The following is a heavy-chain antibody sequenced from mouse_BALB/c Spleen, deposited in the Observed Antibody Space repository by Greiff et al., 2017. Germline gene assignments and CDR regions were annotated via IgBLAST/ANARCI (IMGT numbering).Heavy chain of an antibody. V-gene: IGHV2-9*02. J-gene: IGHJ2*01. Sequence: VKLMESGPGLVAPSQSLSITCTVSGFSLTSYGVHWVRQPPGKGLEWLGVIWAGGSTNYNSALMSRLSISKDNSKSQVFLKMNSLQTDDTAMYYCARDYYGSSYNFDYWGQGTTLTVSS. CDR2: IWAGGST. CDR3: ARDYYGSSYNFDY. CDR1: GFSLTSYG. D-gene: IGHD1-1*01.